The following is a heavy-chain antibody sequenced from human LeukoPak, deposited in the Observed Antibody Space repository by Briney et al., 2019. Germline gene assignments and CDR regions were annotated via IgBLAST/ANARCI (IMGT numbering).Heavy chain of an antibody. CDR3: ASLYGDYVNPFDY. J-gene: IGHJ4*02. Sequence: SETLSLTCTVSGGSISSGGYYWSWIRQHPGKGLEWIGYIYYSGSTYYNPSLKSRVTISVDTSKNQFSLKLSSVTAADTAVYYCASLYGDYVNPFDYWGQGTLVTVSS. CDR1: GGSISSGGYY. CDR2: IYYSGST. D-gene: IGHD4-17*01. V-gene: IGHV4-31*03.